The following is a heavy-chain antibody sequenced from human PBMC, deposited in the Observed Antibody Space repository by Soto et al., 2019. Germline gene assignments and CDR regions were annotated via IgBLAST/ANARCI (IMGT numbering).Heavy chain of an antibody. J-gene: IGHJ5*02. Sequence: SETLSLTCTVSGGSISNSRFYWAWIRQPPGEGLEWIGSIYHTGNAYYNPSLKSRVTIFVDTSNNQFSLKLTSVTAADTALYYCARDYFDSSDYTTNWFDPWGQGTLVTVSS. D-gene: IGHD3-22*01. V-gene: IGHV4-39*01. CDR3: ARDYFDSSDYTTNWFDP. CDR1: GGSISNSRFY. CDR2: IYHTGNA.